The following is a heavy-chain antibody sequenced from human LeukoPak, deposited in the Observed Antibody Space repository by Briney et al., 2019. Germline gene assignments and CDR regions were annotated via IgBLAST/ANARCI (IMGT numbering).Heavy chain of an antibody. CDR2: IYYSGST. D-gene: IGHD3-10*01. CDR1: GGSISSSSYY. V-gene: IGHV4-39*07. Sequence: SETLSLTFTVSGGSISSSSYYWGWIRQPPGKGLEWIGSIYYSGSTYYNPSLKSRVTISVDTSKNQFSLKLSSVTAADAAVYYCARDLSLRDYYGSGSYYTDWGQGTLVTVSS. J-gene: IGHJ4*02. CDR3: ARDLSLRDYYGSGSYYTD.